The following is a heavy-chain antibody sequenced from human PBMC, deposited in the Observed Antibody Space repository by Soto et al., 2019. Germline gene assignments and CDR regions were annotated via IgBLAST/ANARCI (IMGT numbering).Heavy chain of an antibody. V-gene: IGHV3-23*01. J-gene: IGHJ4*02. CDR3: AKAPIMITFGGVIVGSYFDY. CDR2: ISGSGGST. D-gene: IGHD3-16*02. CDR1: GFTFSSYA. Sequence: EVQLLESGGGLVQPGGSLRLSCAASGFTFSSYAMSWVRQAPGKGLEWVSAISGSGGSTYYADSVKGRFTISRDNSKNTLYLQMNSLRAEDTAVYYCAKAPIMITFGGVIVGSYFDYWGQGTLVTVSS.